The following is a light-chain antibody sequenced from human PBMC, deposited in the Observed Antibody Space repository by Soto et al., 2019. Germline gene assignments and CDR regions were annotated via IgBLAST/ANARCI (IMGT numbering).Light chain of an antibody. CDR3: QQVNNYPLA. V-gene: IGKV1-9*01. Sequence: IQLTQSPSSLSASVGDRATITCRASQDICDFLSWYQQEPGKAPKLLIYSASTLQSGVPSRFSGSGSGTDFTLTISSLQPEDFATYYCQQVNNYPLAFGGGTKVEIK. J-gene: IGKJ4*01. CDR1: QDICDF. CDR2: SAS.